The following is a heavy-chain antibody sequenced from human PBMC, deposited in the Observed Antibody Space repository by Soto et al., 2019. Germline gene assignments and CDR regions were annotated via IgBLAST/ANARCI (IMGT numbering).Heavy chain of an antibody. D-gene: IGHD6-13*01. Sequence: QVPLVQSGAEVKKPGDSVKVSCKASGYTFTSYAMHWVRQAPGQRLEWMGWINAGNGNTKYSQKFQGRVTITRDTSASTAYMELSSLRSEDTAVYYCARDQEYSSSWYLFDYWGQGTLVTVSS. J-gene: IGHJ4*02. V-gene: IGHV1-3*01. CDR2: INAGNGNT. CDR1: GYTFTSYA. CDR3: ARDQEYSSSWYLFDY.